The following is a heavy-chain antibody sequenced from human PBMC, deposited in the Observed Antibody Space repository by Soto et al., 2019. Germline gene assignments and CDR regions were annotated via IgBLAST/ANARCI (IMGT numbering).Heavy chain of an antibody. CDR2: ISGSGGST. CDR3: ARRGSGSYYDY. Sequence: EVQLLESGGGLVQPGGSLRLSCAASGLTFSSYAMRWVRQAPVKGLEWVSAISGSGGSTYYADSVKGRFTNSRDNSKNTLYLQMNSLRAEDSAVYYCARRGSGSYYDYWGQGTLVTVSS. CDR1: GLTFSSYA. D-gene: IGHD1-26*01. J-gene: IGHJ4*02. V-gene: IGHV3-23*01.